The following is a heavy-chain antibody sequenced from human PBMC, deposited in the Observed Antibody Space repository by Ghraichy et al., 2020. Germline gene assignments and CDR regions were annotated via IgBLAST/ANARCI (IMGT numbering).Heavy chain of an antibody. CDR1: SGSIISSAFY. J-gene: IGHJ6*02. V-gene: IGHV4-39*01. CDR3: ARHSHYYYGMDV. D-gene: IGHD4-11*01. Sequence: SETLSLTCTVSSGSIISSAFYWGWIRQPPGKGLEWIGSIHYSGRTYYNPSLKSRVTVSADPSKNQFSLRLSSVTATDTAVYYCARHSHYYYGMDVWGQGTTVTVSS. CDR2: IHYSGRT.